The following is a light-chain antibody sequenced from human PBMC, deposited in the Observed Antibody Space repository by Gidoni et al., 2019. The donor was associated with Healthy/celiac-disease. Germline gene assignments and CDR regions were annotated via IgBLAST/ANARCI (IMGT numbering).Light chain of an antibody. J-gene: IGKJ4*01. CDR2: AAS. Sequence: DIQLTQSPSSLSASVGDRVTITCRASQSSSSYLNWYQQKPGNAPTLLIYAASSLQSGVPSRCSGSGSGTDFTLTISSLQPEDFATYYRQHSYSTPLTFGGGTKVEIK. CDR1: QSSSSY. CDR3: QHSYSTPLT. V-gene: IGKV1-39*01.